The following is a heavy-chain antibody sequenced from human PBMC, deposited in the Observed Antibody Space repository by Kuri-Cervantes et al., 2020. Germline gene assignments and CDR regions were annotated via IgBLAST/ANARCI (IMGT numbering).Heavy chain of an antibody. D-gene: IGHD5-18*01. V-gene: IGHV3-9*01. CDR2: ISWSSGSI. CDR3: ARGKGGYSYGYGY. J-gene: IGHJ4*02. CDR1: GFTLSSYA. Sequence: SLKISCAASGFTLSSYAMSWVRQAPGKGLEWVSGISWSSGSIGYADSVKGRFTISRDNAKNSLYLQMNSLRAEDTALYYCARGKGGYSYGYGYWGQGTLVTVSS.